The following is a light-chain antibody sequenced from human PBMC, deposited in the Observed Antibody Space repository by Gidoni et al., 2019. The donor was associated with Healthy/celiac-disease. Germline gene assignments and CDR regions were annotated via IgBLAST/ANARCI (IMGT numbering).Light chain of an antibody. CDR1: QSVLYSSNNKNY. Sequence: DIVMTQSPDSLAVSLGERATINCKSSQSVLYSSNNKNYLAWYQQKPGQHPKLLIYWASTRESGVPDRFSGSGSGTDFTLTISSLQAEDVAVYYCQQYYSTPCTFXXXTKLEIK. CDR2: WAS. V-gene: IGKV4-1*01. J-gene: IGKJ2*02. CDR3: QQYYSTPCT.